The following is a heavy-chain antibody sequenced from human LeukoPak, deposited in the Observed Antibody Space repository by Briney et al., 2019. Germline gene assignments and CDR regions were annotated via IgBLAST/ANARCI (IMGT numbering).Heavy chain of an antibody. Sequence: SQTLSLTCTVSGGSISSGSYYWSWIRQPAGKGLEWIGRIYTSGSTNYNPSLKSRVTISVDTSKNQFSLKLSSVTAADTAVYYCARVQQGIYGDAFDIWGQGTMVTVSS. V-gene: IGHV4-61*02. CDR1: GGSISSGSYY. J-gene: IGHJ3*02. D-gene: IGHD5-12*01. CDR3: ARVQQGIYGDAFDI. CDR2: IYTSGST.